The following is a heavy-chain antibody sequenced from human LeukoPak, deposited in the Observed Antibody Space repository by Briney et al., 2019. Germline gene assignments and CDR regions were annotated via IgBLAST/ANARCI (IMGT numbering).Heavy chain of an antibody. CDR3: ARLMAGKNDN. CDR1: GFTFSSYS. D-gene: IGHD3-22*01. CDR2: ISSSSSYI. Sequence: GGSLRLSCAASGFTFSSYSMNWVRQAPGKGLEWVSFISSSSSYIYYADSVKGRFTISRDNAKNSLYLQMDSLRAEDTAVNYCARLMAGKNDNWGQGTLVTVSS. J-gene: IGHJ4*02. V-gene: IGHV3-21*01.